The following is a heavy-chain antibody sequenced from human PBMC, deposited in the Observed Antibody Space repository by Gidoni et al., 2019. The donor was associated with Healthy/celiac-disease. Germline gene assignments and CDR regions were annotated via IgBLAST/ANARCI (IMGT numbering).Heavy chain of an antibody. D-gene: IGHD2-21*02. CDR3: ARAECGGDCYSDY. V-gene: IGHV3-33*01. CDR1: GFTFSSYG. Sequence: QVQLVESGGGVVQPGRSLRLSCAASGFTFSSYGMHWVRQAPGKGLEWVAVIWYDGSNKYYADSVKGRFTISRDNSKNTLYLQMNSLRAEDTAVYYCARAECGGDCYSDYWGQGTLVTVSS. J-gene: IGHJ4*02. CDR2: IWYDGSNK.